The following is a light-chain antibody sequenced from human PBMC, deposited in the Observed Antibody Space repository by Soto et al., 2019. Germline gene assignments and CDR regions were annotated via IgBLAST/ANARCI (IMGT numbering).Light chain of an antibody. CDR2: AAS. J-gene: IGKJ5*01. CDR1: QSISSY. Sequence: DIQITQSPSSLSASVGDRVTITCRASQSISSYLNWYQQKPGKAPKLLIYAASSLQSGVPSRFSGSGSGTDFTLTISSLQPEDFATYYCQQSYSTPITFGQGRRLEIK. CDR3: QQSYSTPIT. V-gene: IGKV1-39*01.